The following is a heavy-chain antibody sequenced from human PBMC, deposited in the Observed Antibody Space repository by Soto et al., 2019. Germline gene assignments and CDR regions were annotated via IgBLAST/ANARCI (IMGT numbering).Heavy chain of an antibody. V-gene: IGHV3-23*01. CDR3: ARKVSGSTGRPDLWYFDL. Sequence: EVQLLDSGGGLVQPGGSLRLSCAASGFTFSDYALTWVRQAPGKGLEWVSAISGGGDATFYADSVKGRFTISRDNSKNTLYLQMNTLRAEDTVVYYCARKVSGSTGRPDLWYFDLWGRGTLVTVSS. CDR2: ISGGGDAT. D-gene: IGHD3-10*01. CDR1: GFTFSDYA. J-gene: IGHJ2*01.